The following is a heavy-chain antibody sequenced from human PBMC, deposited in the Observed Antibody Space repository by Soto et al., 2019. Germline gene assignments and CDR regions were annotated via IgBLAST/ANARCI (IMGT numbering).Heavy chain of an antibody. J-gene: IGHJ5*01. CDR3: AKGKSSFGARDFDS. V-gene: IGHV3-23*01. D-gene: IGHD2-2*01. CDR1: GFTFNNYA. Sequence: DVQLLESGGDLAQPGGSLRLSCEASGFTFNNYAIAWVRQAPGKGLEWVSGITSSGSAYYADSVKGRFTTSTDNSKNTLYLHMSSLRAEDKSVSSCAKGKSSFGARDFDSWGQGTLVTVSS. CDR2: ITSSGSA.